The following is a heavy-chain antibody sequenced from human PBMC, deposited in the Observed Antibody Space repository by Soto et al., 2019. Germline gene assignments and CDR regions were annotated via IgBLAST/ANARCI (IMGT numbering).Heavy chain of an antibody. Sequence: SGPTLVNPTQTLTLTCTFSGFSLTTTGVGVGWVRQPPGKALEWLALIYWDDDRRLSPSLKNRLTITRDTSKDQVVLTLTNMEPVDTATYYCVHSFYDLSGPFLFDYWGQGTLVTVSS. V-gene: IGHV2-5*02. J-gene: IGHJ4*02. D-gene: IGHD3-22*01. CDR1: GFSLTTTGVG. CDR3: VHSFYDLSGPFLFDY. CDR2: IYWDDDR.